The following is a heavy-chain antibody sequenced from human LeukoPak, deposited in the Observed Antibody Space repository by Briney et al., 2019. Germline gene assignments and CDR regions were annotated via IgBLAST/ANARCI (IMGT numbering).Heavy chain of an antibody. D-gene: IGHD2-2*01. CDR3: ARRDGYCSSTSCYADYYYGMDV. V-gene: IGHV5-51*01. CDR1: GYSFTSYW. Sequence: GESLKISCKGSGYSFTSYWIGWVRQMPGKGLEWMGIIYPGDSDTTYSPSFQGQVTISADKSISTAYLQWSSMKASDTAMYYCARRDGYCSSTSCYADYYYGMDVWGQGTTVTVSS. J-gene: IGHJ6*02. CDR2: IYPGDSDT.